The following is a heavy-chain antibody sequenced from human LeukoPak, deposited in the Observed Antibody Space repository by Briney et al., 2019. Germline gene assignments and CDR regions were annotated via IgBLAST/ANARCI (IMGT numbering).Heavy chain of an antibody. CDR3: AKDGSASGGYFDY. V-gene: IGHV3-23*01. Sequence: GGSLRLSCAASGFTFSSYAMSWVCQAPGKGLEWVSAISGSGGSTYYADSVKGRFTISRDNSKNTLYLQMNSLRAEDTAVYYCAKDGSASGGYFDYWGQGTLVTVSS. D-gene: IGHD3-10*01. J-gene: IGHJ4*02. CDR1: GFTFSSYA. CDR2: ISGSGGST.